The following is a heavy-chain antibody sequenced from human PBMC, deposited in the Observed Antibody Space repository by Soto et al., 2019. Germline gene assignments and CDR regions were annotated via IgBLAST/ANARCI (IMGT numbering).Heavy chain of an antibody. CDR3: AKEPGGMRPSEGWFDP. J-gene: IGHJ5*02. CDR2: ISGSGGST. CDR1: GDSISSGSHY. Sequence: ETLSLTCTVSGDSISSGSHYWNWIRQRPGKGLEWVSAISGSGGSTYYADSVKGRFTISRDNSKNTLYLQMNSLRAEDTAVYYCAKEPGGMRPSEGWFDPWGQGTLVTVSS. V-gene: IGHV3-23*01.